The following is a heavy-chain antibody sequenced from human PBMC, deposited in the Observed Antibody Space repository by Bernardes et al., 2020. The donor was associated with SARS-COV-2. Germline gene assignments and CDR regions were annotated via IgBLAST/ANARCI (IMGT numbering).Heavy chain of an antibody. CDR1: GYTFTGYY. J-gene: IGHJ4*02. V-gene: IGHV1-2*02. D-gene: IGHD6-13*01. CDR3: ARERAAAGRRGSYFDY. CDR2: INPNSGGT. Sequence: ASVKVSCKASGYTFTGYYMHWVRQAPGQGLEWMGWINPNSGGTNYAQKFQGRVTMTRDTSISTAYMELSRLSSDDTAVYYCARERAAAGRRGSYFDYWGQGTLVTVSS.